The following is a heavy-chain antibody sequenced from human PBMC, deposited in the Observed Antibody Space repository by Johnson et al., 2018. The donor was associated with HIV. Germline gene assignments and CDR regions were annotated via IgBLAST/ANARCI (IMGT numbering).Heavy chain of an antibody. CDR3: ARDKYCSGGSCYLDAFDI. Sequence: QVQLVESGGGVVQPGRSLRLSCAASGFTFSSYAMHWVRQAPGKWLEWVAVISYDGSNKYYADSVKGRFTISRDNAKNSLYLQMNSLRVEDTAVYYCARDKYCSGGSCYLDAFDIWGQGTMVIVSS. J-gene: IGHJ3*02. D-gene: IGHD2-15*01. CDR1: GFTFSSYA. V-gene: IGHV3-30-3*01. CDR2: ISYDGSNK.